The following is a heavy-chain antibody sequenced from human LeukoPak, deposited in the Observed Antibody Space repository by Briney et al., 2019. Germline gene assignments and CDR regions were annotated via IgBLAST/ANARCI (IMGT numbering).Heavy chain of an antibody. CDR3: ARGVSGWYTYYYYYGMDV. D-gene: IGHD6-19*01. V-gene: IGHV4-31*03. Sequence: SQTLSLTCTVSGGSISSGGYYWSWIRQHPGKGLEWIGYIYYSGSTYYNPSLKSRVTIPVDTSKNQFSLKLSSVTAADTAVYYCARGVSGWYTYYYYYGMDVWGQGTTVTVSS. CDR2: IYYSGST. CDR1: GGSISSGGYY. J-gene: IGHJ6*02.